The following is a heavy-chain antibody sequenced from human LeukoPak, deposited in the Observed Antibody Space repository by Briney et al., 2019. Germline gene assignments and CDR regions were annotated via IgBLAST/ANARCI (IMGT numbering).Heavy chain of an antibody. J-gene: IGHJ2*01. V-gene: IGHV4-34*01. CDR3: ARAGDGYPGDFDL. CDR1: GGSINSYY. CDR2: INHSGST. Sequence: PSETLSLTCTVSGGSINSYYWSWIRQPPGKGLEWIGEINHSGSTNYNPSLKSRVTISVDTSKNQFSLKLSSVTAADTAVYYCARAGDGYPGDFDLWGRGTLVTVSS. D-gene: IGHD5-24*01.